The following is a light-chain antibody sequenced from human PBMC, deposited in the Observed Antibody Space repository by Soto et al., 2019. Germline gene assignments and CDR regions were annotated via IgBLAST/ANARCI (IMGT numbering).Light chain of an antibody. Sequence: GLKQSPVALSLSTGERATLSFSASDGVGRSLAWFQQWPGQAPRLLLYDASNRATGIPARFSGSGAGTDLTLTIRRLEPEDFAVYYWLPRSDWRTFGRGTMA. CDR3: LPRSDWRT. J-gene: IGKJ1*01. V-gene: IGKV3-11*01. CDR2: DAS. CDR1: DGVGRS.